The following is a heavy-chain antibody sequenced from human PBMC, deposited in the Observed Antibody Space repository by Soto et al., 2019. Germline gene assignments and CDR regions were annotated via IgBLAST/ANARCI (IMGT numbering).Heavy chain of an antibody. CDR3: ARARAFPGSTSLDYMDV. V-gene: IGHV1-18*01. D-gene: IGHD2-2*01. J-gene: IGHJ6*03. Sequence: ASVKVSCKASGYTFTSYGISWVRQAPGQGLEWMGWISAYNGNTNYAQKLQGRVTMTTDTSTSTAYMELRSLRSDDTAVYYCARARAFPGSTSLDYMDVWGKGTTVTVSS. CDR2: ISAYNGNT. CDR1: GYTFTSYG.